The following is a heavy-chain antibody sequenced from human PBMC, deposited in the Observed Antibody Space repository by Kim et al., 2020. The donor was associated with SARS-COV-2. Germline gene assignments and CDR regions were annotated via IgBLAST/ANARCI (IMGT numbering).Heavy chain of an antibody. D-gene: IGHD6-6*01. CDR3: ARDLAARPEFYWFDP. V-gene: IGHV1-18*01. CDR2: ISAYNGNT. J-gene: IGHJ5*02. CDR1: GYTFTSYG. Sequence: ASVKVSCKASGYTFTSYGISWVRQAPGQGLEWMGWISAYNGNTNYAQKLQGRVTMTTDTSTSTAYMDLRSLRSDDTAVYYCARDLAARPEFYWFDPWGQGTLVTVSS.